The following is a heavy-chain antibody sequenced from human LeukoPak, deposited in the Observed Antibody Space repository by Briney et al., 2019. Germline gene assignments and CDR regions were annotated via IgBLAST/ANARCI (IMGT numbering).Heavy chain of an antibody. CDR3: ARHLAAAGPVDY. D-gene: IGHD6-13*01. Sequence: SETLSLTCTVSGGSISSYYWSWIRQPPGKGLEWIGYIYYSGSTNYNPSLKSRVTISVDASKNQFSLKLSSVTAADTAVYYCARHLAAAGPVDYWGQGTLVTVSS. CDR2: IYYSGST. V-gene: IGHV4-59*08. CDR1: GGSISSYY. J-gene: IGHJ4*02.